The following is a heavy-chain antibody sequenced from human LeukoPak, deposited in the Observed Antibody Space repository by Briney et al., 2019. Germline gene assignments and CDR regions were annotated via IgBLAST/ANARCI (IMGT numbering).Heavy chain of an antibody. J-gene: IGHJ5*02. V-gene: IGHV3-21*04. Sequence: GGSLRLSCAASGFTFSSYSMNWVRQAPGKGLEWVSSISSSSYIYYADSVKGRFTISRDNSKNTLYLQMNSLRAEDTAVYYCARDWPWFITWGQGTLVTVSS. D-gene: IGHD3-10*01. CDR3: ARDWPWFIT. CDR1: GFTFSSYS. CDR2: ISSSSYI.